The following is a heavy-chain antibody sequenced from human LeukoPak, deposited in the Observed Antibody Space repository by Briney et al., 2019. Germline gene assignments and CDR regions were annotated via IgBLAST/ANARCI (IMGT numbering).Heavy chain of an antibody. D-gene: IGHD6-13*01. CDR3: AISSWYDFDS. CDR1: GFTFSSHG. V-gene: IGHV3-23*01. J-gene: IGHJ4*02. CDR2: ISIGGDTT. Sequence: GGSLRLSCAASGFTFSSHGMCWVRQAPGRGLEWVSSISIGGDTTYSDSVKGRFTISRDSSKNTLYLQMNSLRAEDTAVYYCAISSWYDFDSWGQGTLVTVSS.